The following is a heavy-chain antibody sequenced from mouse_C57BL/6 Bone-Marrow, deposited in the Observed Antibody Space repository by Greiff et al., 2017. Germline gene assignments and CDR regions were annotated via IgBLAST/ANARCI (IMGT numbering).Heavy chain of an antibody. V-gene: IGHV1-50*01. Sequence: QVQLQQPGAELVKPGASVKLSCKASGYTFTSYWMQWVKQRPGQGLEWIGEIDPSDSNTNYNQKFMGKATLTVDTSYSTAYMQLSSLTSEDSAVYYCARFGLGSDYWGQGTTLTVSS. CDR3: ARFGLGSDY. J-gene: IGHJ2*01. CDR1: GYTFTSYW. D-gene: IGHD2-4*01. CDR2: IDPSDSNT.